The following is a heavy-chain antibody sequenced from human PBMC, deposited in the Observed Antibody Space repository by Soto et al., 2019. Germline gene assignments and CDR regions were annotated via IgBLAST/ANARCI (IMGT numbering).Heavy chain of an antibody. Sequence: QVQLQESGPGLVKPSQTLSLTCTVSGGSISSGGYYWSWIRQHPGKGLEWIGYIYYSGSTYYNPSLKSRVTISVDTSKNQFSLKLSSVTAADTAVYYCARDVSSSSTDKRNYFDYWGQGTLVTVS. CDR3: ARDVSSSSTDKRNYFDY. CDR2: IYYSGST. D-gene: IGHD6-13*01. J-gene: IGHJ4*02. V-gene: IGHV4-31*03. CDR1: GGSISSGGYY.